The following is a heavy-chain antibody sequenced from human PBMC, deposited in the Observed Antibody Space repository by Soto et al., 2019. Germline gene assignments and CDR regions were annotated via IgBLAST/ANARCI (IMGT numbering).Heavy chain of an antibody. Sequence: SETLSLTCAAYGGSFSGYYWSWIRQPPGKGLEWIGEINHSGSTNYNPSLKSRVTISVDTSKNEFSLKLSSVTAAGTAVYYCARMGFGYSYDFSGQGRYYYYGMDVWGQGTTVTVSS. J-gene: IGHJ6*02. CDR3: ARMGFGYSYDFSGQGRYYYYGMDV. V-gene: IGHV4-34*01. D-gene: IGHD5-18*01. CDR2: INHSGST. CDR1: GGSFSGYY.